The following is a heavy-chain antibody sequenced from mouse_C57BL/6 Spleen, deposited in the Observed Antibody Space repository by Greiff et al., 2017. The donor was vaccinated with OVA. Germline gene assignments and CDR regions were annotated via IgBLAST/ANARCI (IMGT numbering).Heavy chain of an antibody. CDR3: ARGGTEAMDY. CDR1: GFTFSDYY. J-gene: IGHJ4*01. V-gene: IGHV5-16*01. D-gene: IGHD3-3*01. CDR2: INYDGSST. Sequence: EVQLMESEGGLVQPGSSMKLSCTASGFTFSDYYMAWVRQVPEKGLEWVANINYDGSSTYYLDSLKSRFIISRDNAKNILYLQMSSLKSEDTATYYCARGGTEAMDYWGQGTSVTVSS.